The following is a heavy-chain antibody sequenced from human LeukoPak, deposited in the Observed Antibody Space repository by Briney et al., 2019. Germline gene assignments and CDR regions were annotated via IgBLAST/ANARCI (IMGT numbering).Heavy chain of an antibody. CDR3: ARGLVDYELPKGYIDY. CDR2: INHSGST. V-gene: IGHV4-34*01. Sequence: SETLSLTCAVYGGSFSGYYWSWIRQPPGKGLEWIGEINHSGSTNYNPSLKSRVTISVDTSKNQFSLKLSSVTAADTAVYFCARGLVDYELPKGYIDYWGQGTLVTVSS. J-gene: IGHJ4*02. D-gene: IGHD4-17*01. CDR1: GGSFSGYY.